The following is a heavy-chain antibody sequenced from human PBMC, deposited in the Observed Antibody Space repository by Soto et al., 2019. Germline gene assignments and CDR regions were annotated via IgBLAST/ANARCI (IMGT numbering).Heavy chain of an antibody. V-gene: IGHV1-18*01. Sequence: QVHLVQSGAEVKKPGASVKVSCKGSGYGFTTYGITWVRQAPGQGLEWMAWISAHNGNTNYAQKLQGRVTVTRDTSTSTAYMELRSLRSDDTAVDYCARGSYGDYWGQGALVTVSS. CDR2: ISAHNGNT. D-gene: IGHD3-10*01. J-gene: IGHJ4*02. CDR3: ARGSYGDY. CDR1: GYGFTTYG.